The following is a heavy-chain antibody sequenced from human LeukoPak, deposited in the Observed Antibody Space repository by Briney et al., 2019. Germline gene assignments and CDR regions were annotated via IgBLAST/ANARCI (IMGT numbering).Heavy chain of an antibody. CDR3: ARGPDSSSVWFDP. CDR1: GGTFSSYA. V-gene: IGHV1-69*06. J-gene: IGHJ5*02. D-gene: IGHD6-6*01. CDR2: IIPIFGTA. Sequence: SVKASFKASGGTFSSYAISWVRQAPGQGLEWMGGIIPIFGTANDAQKFQGRVTITADKSMSTAYMELSSLRSEDTAVYYCARGPDSSSVWFDPWGQGTLVTVSS.